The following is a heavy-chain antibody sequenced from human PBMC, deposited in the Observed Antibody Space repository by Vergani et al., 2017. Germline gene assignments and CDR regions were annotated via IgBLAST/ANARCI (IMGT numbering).Heavy chain of an antibody. V-gene: IGHV3-30*04. D-gene: IGHD3-3*01. J-gene: IGHJ6*03. CDR3: ARARDDDFWSGYYLNYMDV. CDR1: GFTFSSYA. CDR2: ISYDGSNK. Sequence: QVQLVESGGGVVQPGRSLRLSCAASGFTFSSYAMHWVRQAPGKGLEWVAVISYDGSNKYYADSVKGRFTISRDNSKNTLYLQKNSLRAEDTAVYYCARARDDDFWSGYYLNYMDVWGKGP.